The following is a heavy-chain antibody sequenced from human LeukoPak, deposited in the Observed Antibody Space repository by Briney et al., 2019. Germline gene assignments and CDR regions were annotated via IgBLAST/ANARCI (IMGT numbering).Heavy chain of an antibody. Sequence: PGGSLRLSCAASGFAFSSYAMSWVRQAPGKGLEWVSAISGSGGSTYYADSVKGRFTISRDNSKNTLYLQMNSLRAEDTAVYYCAKDEYSYGIFDYWGQGTLVTVSS. V-gene: IGHV3-23*01. CDR3: AKDEYSYGIFDY. J-gene: IGHJ4*02. D-gene: IGHD5-18*01. CDR2: ISGSGGST. CDR1: GFAFSSYA.